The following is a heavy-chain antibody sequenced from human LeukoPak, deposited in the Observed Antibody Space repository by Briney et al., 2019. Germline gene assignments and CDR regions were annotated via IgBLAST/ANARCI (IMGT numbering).Heavy chain of an antibody. Sequence: GGSLRLSCAASGFTVSGNYMSWVRQAPGKGLEWLSVIHKGGNTYYADSVKGRFTISRDSSKNTVFLQMDSLRAEDTAVYYCARDPGYGLGVDYGDYWGQGTLVTVSS. D-gene: IGHD3-10*01. CDR3: ARDPGYGLGVDYGDY. CDR2: IHKGGNT. J-gene: IGHJ4*02. CDR1: GFTVSGNY. V-gene: IGHV3-66*01.